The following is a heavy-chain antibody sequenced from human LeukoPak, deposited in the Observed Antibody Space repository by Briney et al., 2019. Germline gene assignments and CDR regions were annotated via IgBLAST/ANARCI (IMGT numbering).Heavy chain of an antibody. CDR2: ISSNGGST. J-gene: IGHJ5*02. D-gene: IGHD3-3*01. Sequence: QAGGSLRLYCAASGFTFSSYAMHWVRQAPGKGLEYVSAISSNGGSTYYANSVKGRFTISRDNSKNTLYLQMGSLRAEDMAVYYCARDGEPYDFWSGSHWFDPWGQGTLVTVSS. CDR1: GFTFSSYA. CDR3: ARDGEPYDFWSGSHWFDP. V-gene: IGHV3-64*01.